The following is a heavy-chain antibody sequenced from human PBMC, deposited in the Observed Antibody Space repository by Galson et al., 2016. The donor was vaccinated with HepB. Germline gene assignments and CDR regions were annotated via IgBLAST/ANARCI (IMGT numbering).Heavy chain of an antibody. Sequence: SLRLSCAASGFTFSNYGMTWVRQAPGKGLEVVSSISRSGDSTDYADSVKGRFTISRDNSKNTLSLQMNSLTADGTAAYYCGQGSTAPAVWGKGTTVTVSS. V-gene: IGHV3-23*01. CDR1: GFTFSNYG. D-gene: IGHD1-26*01. CDR2: ISRSGDST. CDR3: GQGSTAPAV. J-gene: IGHJ6*04.